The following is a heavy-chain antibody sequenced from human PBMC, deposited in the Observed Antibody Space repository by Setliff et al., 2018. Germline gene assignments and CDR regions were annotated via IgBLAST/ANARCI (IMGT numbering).Heavy chain of an antibody. V-gene: IGHV1-18*01. Sequence: ASVKVSCKASGYTFTSYGISWVRQAPGQGLEWMGWISAYNGNTNYAQKLQGRVTMTTDTSTSTAYMELRSLRSDDTAVYYCARDYWPYYYGSGSYYMIDYWGQGTLVTV. CDR2: ISAYNGNT. CDR3: ARDYWPYYYGSGSYYMIDY. J-gene: IGHJ4*02. D-gene: IGHD3-10*01. CDR1: GYTFTSYG.